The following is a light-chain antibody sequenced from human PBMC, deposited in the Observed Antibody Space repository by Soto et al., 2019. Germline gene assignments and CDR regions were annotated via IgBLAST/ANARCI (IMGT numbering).Light chain of an antibody. CDR1: RSISIW. CDR3: QQYNSYSQT. V-gene: IGKV1-5*01. J-gene: IGKJ1*01. CDR2: DAA. Sequence: DIQMTQSPPTLSASLGDRVTITCRASRSISIWLALYQQKPGKAPNLLIYDAAALESGVPSRFSVSGSGTEFTLTIGSLQPEDFATYVCQQYNSYSQTFGQGTKVDIK.